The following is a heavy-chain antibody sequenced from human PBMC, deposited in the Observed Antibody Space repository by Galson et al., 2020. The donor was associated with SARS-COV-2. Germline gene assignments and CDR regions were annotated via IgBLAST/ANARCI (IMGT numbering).Heavy chain of an antibody. V-gene: IGHV1-69*04. CDR1: GGTFSSYA. D-gene: IGHD3-10*01. Sequence: ASVKVSCKASGGTFSSYAISWVRQAPGQGLEWMGRIIPILGIANYAQKFQGRVTITADKSTSTAYMELSSLRSEDTAVYYCARSGWGSGSPTSYGMDVWGQGTTVTVSS. J-gene: IGHJ6*02. CDR2: IIPILGIA. CDR3: ARSGWGSGSPTSYGMDV.